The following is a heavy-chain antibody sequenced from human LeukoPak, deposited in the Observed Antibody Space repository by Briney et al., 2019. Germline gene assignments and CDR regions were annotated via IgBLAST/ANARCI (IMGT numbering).Heavy chain of an antibody. V-gene: IGHV1-69*13. CDR2: IISIFGTA. D-gene: IGHD1-26*01. J-gene: IGHJ4*02. Sequence: ASVKVSCKASGGTFSSYAISWVRQAPGQGLEWMGGIISIFGTANYAQKFQGRVTITADESTSTAYMELSSLRSEDTAVYYCARAYSGSGYFDYWGQGTLVTVSS. CDR3: ARAYSGSGYFDY. CDR1: GGTFSSYA.